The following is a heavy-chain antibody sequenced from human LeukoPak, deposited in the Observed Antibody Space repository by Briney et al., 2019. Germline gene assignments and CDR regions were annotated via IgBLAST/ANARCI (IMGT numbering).Heavy chain of an antibody. CDR3: ARGENRIAVAGHYYYYYYMDV. D-gene: IGHD6-19*01. CDR1: GYTFTSYD. J-gene: IGHJ6*03. CDR2: MNPNSGNT. V-gene: IGHV1-8*01. Sequence: ASVKVSCKASGYTFTSYDINWVRQATGQGLEWMGWMNPNSGNTGYAQKFQGRVTMTRNTSISTAYMELSSLGSEDTAVYYCARGENRIAVAGHYYYYYYMDVWGKGTTVTVSS.